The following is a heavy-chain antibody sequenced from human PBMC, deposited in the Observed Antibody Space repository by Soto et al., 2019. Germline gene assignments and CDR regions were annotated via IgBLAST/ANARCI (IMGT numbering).Heavy chain of an antibody. CDR2: ISSSSSYI. CDR1: GFTFSSYS. V-gene: IGHV3-21*01. Sequence: EVQLVESGGGLVKPGGSLRLSCAASGFTFSSYSMNWVRQAPGKGLEWVSSISSSSSYIYYADSVKGRFTISRDNAKNSLFLQMNSLRADDTAVYYCASLTSYDSSGSYCYWGQGTLVTVSS. D-gene: IGHD3-22*01. J-gene: IGHJ4*02. CDR3: ASLTSYDSSGSYCY.